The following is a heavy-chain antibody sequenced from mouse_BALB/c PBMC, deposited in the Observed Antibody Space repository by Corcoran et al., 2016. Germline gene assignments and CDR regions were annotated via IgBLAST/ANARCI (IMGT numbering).Heavy chain of an antibody. CDR3: ARDYDYWYFDV. V-gene: IGHV1-26*01. D-gene: IGHD2-3*01. CDR1: GYSFTGYY. CDR2: INPYNGAT. J-gene: IGHJ1*01. Sequence: EVQLQQSGPELVKPGASVKISCKASGYSFTGYYMHWVKQSHVKSLEWIGRINPYNGATSYNQNFKDKASLTVDKSSSTAYMELHSLTSEDSAVYYWARDYDYWYFDVWGAATTVTVSS.